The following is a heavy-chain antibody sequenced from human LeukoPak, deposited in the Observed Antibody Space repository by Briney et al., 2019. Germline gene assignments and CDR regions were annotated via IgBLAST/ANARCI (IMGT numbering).Heavy chain of an antibody. CDR3: ARDGSGWYTFDY. V-gene: IGHV1-46*01. Sequence: ASVKVSCKASGYTFTSYYMHWVRQAPGQGLEWMGIINPSGGSTSYAQKFQGRVTMTRATSTSTVYMELSSLRSEDTAVYYCARDGSGWYTFDYWGQGTLVTVSS. D-gene: IGHD6-19*01. J-gene: IGHJ4*02. CDR1: GYTFTSYY. CDR2: INPSGGST.